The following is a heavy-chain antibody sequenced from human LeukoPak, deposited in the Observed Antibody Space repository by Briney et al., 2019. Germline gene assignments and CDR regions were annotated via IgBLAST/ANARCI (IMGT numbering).Heavy chain of an antibody. V-gene: IGHV1-69*01. CDR1: GGTFSSYA. CDR3: AREFRYCSGGSCYSRLDY. CDR2: IIPIFGTA. D-gene: IGHD2-15*01. J-gene: IGHJ4*02. Sequence: SVKVSCKASGGTFSSYAISWVRQAPGQGLEWMGGIIPIFGTANYAQKFQGRVTITADESTSTAYMELSSLRSEDTAVYYCAREFRYCSGGSCYSRLDYWGQGTLVTVSS.